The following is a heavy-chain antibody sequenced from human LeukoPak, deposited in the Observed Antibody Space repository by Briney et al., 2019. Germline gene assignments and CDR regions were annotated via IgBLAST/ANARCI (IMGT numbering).Heavy chain of an antibody. CDR3: AKDPNPAGQYYYDSPLDY. Sequence: QPGGSLRLSCAASGFTVSSKYMSWVRQAPGKGLEWVSAISGSGGSTYYADSVKGRFTISRDNSKNTLYLQMNSLRAEDTAVYYCAKDPNPAGQYYYDSPLDYWGQGTLVTVSS. CDR2: ISGSGGST. J-gene: IGHJ4*02. D-gene: IGHD3-22*01. CDR1: GFTVSSKY. V-gene: IGHV3-23*01.